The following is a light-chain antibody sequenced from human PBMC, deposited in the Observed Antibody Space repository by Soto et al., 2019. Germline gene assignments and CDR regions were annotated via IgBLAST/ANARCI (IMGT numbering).Light chain of an antibody. V-gene: IGKV3-20*01. Sequence: DIVLTQSPDTLSLSPGERASLSCRASQSINNVYLGWYQQKRGQAPRLLIYGASSRATGIPDRFSGSGSGTDFTLTISRLEPEDVAVYYCRLYGSSPPMYTFGQGTKLEIK. J-gene: IGKJ2*01. CDR2: GAS. CDR3: RLYGSSPPMYT. CDR1: QSINNVY.